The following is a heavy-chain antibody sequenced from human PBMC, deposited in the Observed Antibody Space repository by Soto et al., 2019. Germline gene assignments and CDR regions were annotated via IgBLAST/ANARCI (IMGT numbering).Heavy chain of an antibody. CDR1: GFTFSTFS. Sequence: EVQLVESGGGLVQPGGSLRLSCAASGFTFSTFSMNWVRQAPGRGLEWIAYFGGDSRPISYADSVKGRFTISRDNAKNSLYLQMDSLRDEDTAVYYCARDLGWAFYYWGQGTLVTVSS. CDR2: FGGDSRPI. J-gene: IGHJ4*02. D-gene: IGHD6-19*01. CDR3: ARDLGWAFYY. V-gene: IGHV3-48*02.